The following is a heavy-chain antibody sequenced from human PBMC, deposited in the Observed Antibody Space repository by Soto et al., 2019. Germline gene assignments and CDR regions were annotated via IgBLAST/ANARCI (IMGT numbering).Heavy chain of an antibody. Sequence: PGGSLRLSCAASGFTVSSNYMSWVRQAPGKGLEWVSVIYSGGSTYYADSVKGRFTISRHNSKNTLYLQMNSLRAEDTAVYYCARGLKGVISPDAFDIWGQGTMVTVSS. V-gene: IGHV3-53*04. CDR3: ARGLKGVISPDAFDI. CDR1: GFTVSSNY. D-gene: IGHD3-10*01. CDR2: IYSGGST. J-gene: IGHJ3*02.